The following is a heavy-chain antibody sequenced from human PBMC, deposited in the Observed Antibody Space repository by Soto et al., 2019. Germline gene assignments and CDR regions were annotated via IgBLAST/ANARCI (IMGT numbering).Heavy chain of an antibody. Sequence: QVQLVESGGGVVQPGRSLRLSCAASGFTFNNYAMHWVRQAPGKGLEWVALISYDGSNKYYADSVKGRCTISRDNSKNTLYLQMNSLRAEDTAVYYCARDPLWGTAMVLWYFDLWGRGTLVTVSS. CDR2: ISYDGSNK. J-gene: IGHJ2*01. D-gene: IGHD5-18*01. V-gene: IGHV3-30-3*01. CDR3: ARDPLWGTAMVLWYFDL. CDR1: GFTFNNYA.